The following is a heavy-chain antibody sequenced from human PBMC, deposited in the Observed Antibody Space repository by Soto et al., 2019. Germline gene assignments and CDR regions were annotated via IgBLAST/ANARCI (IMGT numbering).Heavy chain of an antibody. CDR3: ARHLGYDSSGYYRNWFDP. CDR1: GGSISSSNW. D-gene: IGHD3-22*01. V-gene: IGHV4-4*02. Sequence: SETLSLTCAVSGGSISSSNWWSWVRQPPGKGLEWIGEIYHSGSTNYNPSLKSRVTISVDKSKNQFSLKLSSVTAADTAVYYCARHLGYDSSGYYRNWFDPWGQGTLVTVSS. J-gene: IGHJ5*02. CDR2: IYHSGST.